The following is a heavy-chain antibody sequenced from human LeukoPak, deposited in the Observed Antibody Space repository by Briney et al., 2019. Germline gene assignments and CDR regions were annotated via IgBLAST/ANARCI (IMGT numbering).Heavy chain of an antibody. J-gene: IGHJ4*02. D-gene: IGHD6-13*01. V-gene: IGHV3-53*01. CDR2: IDNGGNT. CDR3: ASAGYSTY. CDR1: GFIVSSNY. Sequence: GGSLRLSCAASGFIVSSNYMTWVRQAPGKGLEWVSVIDNGGNTYYADSVKGRFTISRDNSKNTLFLQMNSLRAEDTAVYYCASAGYSTYWGQGALVTVSS.